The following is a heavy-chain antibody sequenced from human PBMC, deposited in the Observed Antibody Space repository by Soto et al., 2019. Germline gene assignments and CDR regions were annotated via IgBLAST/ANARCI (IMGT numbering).Heavy chain of an antibody. CDR2: IWYDGSNK. D-gene: IGHD3-16*01. CDR3: ARDVHYDYIWGSFSAFDI. Sequence: GGSLRLSCAASGFTFSSYGMHWVRQAXGKGLEWVAVIWYDGSNKYYADSVKGRFTISRDNSKNTLYLQMNSLRAEGTAVYYCARDVHYDYIWGSFSAFDIWGQGTMVTVSS. CDR1: GFTFSSYG. V-gene: IGHV3-33*01. J-gene: IGHJ3*02.